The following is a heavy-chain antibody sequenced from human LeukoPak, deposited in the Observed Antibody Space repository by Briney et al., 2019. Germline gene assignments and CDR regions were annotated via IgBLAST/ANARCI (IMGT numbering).Heavy chain of an antibody. CDR3: ARDPPYDFWSGYTDDY. Sequence: PGGSLRLSCAASGFTFSSYAMHWVRQAPGKGLEWVAVISYDGSNKYYADSVKGRFTISRDNSKNTLYLQMNSLRAEDTAVYYCARDPPYDFWSGYTDDYWGQGTLVTVSS. V-gene: IGHV3-30*04. CDR2: ISYDGSNK. D-gene: IGHD3-3*01. CDR1: GFTFSSYA. J-gene: IGHJ4*02.